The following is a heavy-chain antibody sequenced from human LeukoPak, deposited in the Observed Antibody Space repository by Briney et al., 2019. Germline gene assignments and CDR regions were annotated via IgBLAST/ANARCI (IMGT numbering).Heavy chain of an antibody. J-gene: IGHJ5*02. V-gene: IGHV1-46*01. CDR3: ARDLYCSGGSCYSFDP. D-gene: IGHD2-15*01. CDR1: GYTFTSYY. CDR2: INPSGGST. Sequence: ASVKVSCKASGYTFTSYYMHWVRHAPGQGLEWMGIINPSGGSTSYAQKFQGRVTMTRDTSTSTVYMELSSLRSEDTAVYYCARDLYCSGGSCYSFDPWGQGTLVTVSS.